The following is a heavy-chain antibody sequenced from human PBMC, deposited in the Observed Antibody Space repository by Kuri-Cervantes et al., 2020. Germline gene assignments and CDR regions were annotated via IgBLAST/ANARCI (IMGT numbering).Heavy chain of an antibody. Sequence: SETLSLTCAVFGGSISSGGYSWSWIRQPPGKGLEWIGYIYHSGSTYYNPSLKSRVTISVDRSKNQFSLKLSSVTAADTAVYYCAREGEGYCSGGSCYSGNWFDPWGQGTPVTVSS. V-gene: IGHV4-30-2*01. CDR3: AREGEGYCSGGSCYSGNWFDP. J-gene: IGHJ5*02. D-gene: IGHD2-15*01. CDR1: GGSISSGGYS. CDR2: IYHSGST.